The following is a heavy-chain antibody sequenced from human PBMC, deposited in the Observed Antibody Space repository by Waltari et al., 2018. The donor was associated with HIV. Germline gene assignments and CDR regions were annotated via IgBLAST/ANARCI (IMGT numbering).Heavy chain of an antibody. CDR1: GHTPAELS. D-gene: IGHD3-10*01. CDR2: FDPEDDET. CDR3: ATDFSGMVRAYSYYSLDV. V-gene: IGHV1-24*01. J-gene: IGHJ6*02. Sequence: QVQLVQSGAEVKKPGAPVKVSGKVSGHTPAELSIHVARQVPGKGLEWRGNFDPEDDETIYAQKFQGRVTMTEDTSSDTAYMELSSLTSGDTAVYYCATDFSGMVRAYSYYSLDVWGQGTTVTVSS.